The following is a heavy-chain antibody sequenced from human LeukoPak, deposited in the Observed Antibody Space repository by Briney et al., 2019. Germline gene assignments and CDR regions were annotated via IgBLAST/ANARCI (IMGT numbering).Heavy chain of an antibody. V-gene: IGHV3-53*01. J-gene: IGHJ4*02. CDR3: TKLKGWYGEGFFDY. CDR2: LYSGGAT. D-gene: IGHD6-19*01. CDR1: GFTVSSNC. Sequence: GGSLRLSCAASGFTVSSNCMSWVRQPAGKGLEWVSVLYSGGATFYADSVKGRFTISTDTSRNTLYLQMNDLRADDTAVYYCTKLKGWYGEGFFDYWGQGTLVTVSS.